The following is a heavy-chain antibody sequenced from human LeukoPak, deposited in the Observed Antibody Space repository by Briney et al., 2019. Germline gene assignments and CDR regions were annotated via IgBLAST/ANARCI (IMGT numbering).Heavy chain of an antibody. J-gene: IGHJ5*02. D-gene: IGHD2-15*01. CDR2: INPNSGGT. Sequence: GASVKVSCKASGYTFTGYYMHWVRQAPGQGLEWMGWINPNSGGTNYAQKLQGRVTMTRDTSISTAYMELSRLRSDDTAVYYCARGYCSGGTCYLVENWFDPWGQGTLVTVSS. CDR3: ARGYCSGGTCYLVENWFDP. CDR1: GYTFTGYY. V-gene: IGHV1-2*02.